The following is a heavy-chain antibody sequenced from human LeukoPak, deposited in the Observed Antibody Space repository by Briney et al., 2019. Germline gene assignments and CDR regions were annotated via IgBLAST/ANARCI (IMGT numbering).Heavy chain of an antibody. CDR2: IYYSGTT. D-gene: IGHD3-16*01. Sequence: SEPLSLTCIVSGDSISSYYWSWIRQPPGKGLEWIGCIYYSGTTKYNPSLKSRVTISVDASKNHFSLNLTPVTAADTAVYYCARDRSLGIIDYWGQGTLVTVSS. CDR3: ARDRSLGIIDY. V-gene: IGHV4-59*01. J-gene: IGHJ4*02. CDR1: GDSISSYY.